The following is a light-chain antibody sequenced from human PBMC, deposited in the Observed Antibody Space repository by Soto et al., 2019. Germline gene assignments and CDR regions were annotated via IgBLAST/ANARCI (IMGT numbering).Light chain of an antibody. V-gene: IGKV3-20*01. CDR1: QSISNND. CDR3: QQYGSALGT. Sequence: EIVLTQSPGTLSLSPGERATLSCRASQSISNNDLVWFQQKVGQAPRLLIYGASSRATGIPDRFSGSESGTDFTLTISRVEPEDFGMYYCQQYGSALGTFGQGTKVEIK. CDR2: GAS. J-gene: IGKJ1*01.